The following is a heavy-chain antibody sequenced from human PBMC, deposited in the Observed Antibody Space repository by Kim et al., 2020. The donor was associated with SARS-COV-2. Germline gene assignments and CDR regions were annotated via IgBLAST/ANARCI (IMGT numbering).Heavy chain of an antibody. Sequence: SETLSLTCTVSGGSISNYYWSWIRQPPGKGLEWIAYIYSSGSTKYNPSLESRVTISVDTSKNQFSLKLTSVTAADTAVYYCARHLLLAGTYPGLDYWGQGTLVTVSS. J-gene: IGHJ4*02. V-gene: IGHV4-59*08. CDR3: ARHLLLAGTYPGLDY. CDR2: IYSSGST. D-gene: IGHD1-26*01. CDR1: GGSISNYY.